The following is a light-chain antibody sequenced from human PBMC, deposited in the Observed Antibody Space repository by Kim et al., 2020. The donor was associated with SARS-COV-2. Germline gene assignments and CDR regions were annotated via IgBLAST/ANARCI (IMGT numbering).Light chain of an antibody. CDR1: QDISNF. Sequence: DIQMTQSPSSLSASVGDRVTITCRASQDISNFLAWYQHKPGEAPQFLIYAASNLQRGVPSRFSGSGSGTDFTLIISSLQPEDFATYYCQQYYTYPITFGQGTRLDIK. CDR3: QQYYTYPIT. V-gene: IGKV1-16*01. J-gene: IGKJ5*01. CDR2: AAS.